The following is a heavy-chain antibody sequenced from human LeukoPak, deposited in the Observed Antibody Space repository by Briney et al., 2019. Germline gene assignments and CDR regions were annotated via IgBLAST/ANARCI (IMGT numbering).Heavy chain of an antibody. CDR1: GYTFTSYG. Sequence: GASVKVSCKASGYTFTSYGISWVRQAPGQGLEWRGWISAYNGNTNYAQKLQGRVTMTTDTSTSTAYMELRSLRSDDTAVYYCARVRGPDYYDSSGYSAREDYWGQGTLVTVSS. D-gene: IGHD3-22*01. CDR3: ARVRGPDYYDSSGYSAREDY. CDR2: ISAYNGNT. J-gene: IGHJ4*02. V-gene: IGHV1-18*01.